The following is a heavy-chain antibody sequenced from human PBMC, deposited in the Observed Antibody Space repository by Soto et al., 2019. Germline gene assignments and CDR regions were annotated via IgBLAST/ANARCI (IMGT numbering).Heavy chain of an antibody. CDR1: GFTFSNYG. V-gene: IGHV3-23*01. D-gene: IGHD3-3*01. CDR3: ARGNCESAYCCSHY. Sequence: EVQLLESGGGLVQPGESLRLSCAASGFTFSNYGMTWVRQAPGKGLEWVSVISGSGGNTFYADSVKGRFTISRDSSSNTLYLQMNSLRVEDTAIYYGARGNCESAYCCSHYRGQGTLVTVSS. J-gene: IGHJ4*02. CDR2: ISGSGGNT.